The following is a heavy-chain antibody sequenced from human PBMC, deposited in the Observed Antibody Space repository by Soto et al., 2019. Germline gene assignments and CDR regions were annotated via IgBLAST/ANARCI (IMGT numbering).Heavy chain of an antibody. CDR2: ISSTSSSI. V-gene: IGHV3-48*01. CDR3: ARGRGTNSFEVDI. D-gene: IGHD2-2*01. Sequence: EVQLVESGGGLVQPGGSLRLSCAASGFTFSTYSMNWVRQAPGKGLEWFSYISSTSSSIYYADSVKGRFTISRDNAKNSQYLQMNSLRAEDTAVYYCARGRGTNSFEVDIWGQGTLVTVSS. J-gene: IGHJ3*02. CDR1: GFTFSTYS.